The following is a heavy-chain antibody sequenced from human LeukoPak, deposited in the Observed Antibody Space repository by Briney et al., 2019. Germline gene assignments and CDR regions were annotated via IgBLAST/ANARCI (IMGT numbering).Heavy chain of an antibody. CDR2: INHSGST. CDR3: ARGRRYGNYYNYMDV. D-gene: IGHD3-16*01. J-gene: IGHJ6*03. V-gene: IGHV4-34*01. CDR1: GGSFSGYY. Sequence: MTSETLSHTCAVYGGSFSGYYWSWIRQPPGRGLEWIGEINHSGSTNYNPSLKSRVTISVDTSKNQFSLKLSSVTAADTAVYYCARGRRYGNYYNYMDVWGKGTTVTVSS.